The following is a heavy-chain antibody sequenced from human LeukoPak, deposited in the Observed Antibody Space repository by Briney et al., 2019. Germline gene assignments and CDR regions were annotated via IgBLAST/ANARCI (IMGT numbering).Heavy chain of an antibody. CDR3: ARGGYDILTGYLSYQDY. D-gene: IGHD3-9*01. CDR1: GGSLSIYY. V-gene: IGHV4-59*01. J-gene: IGHJ4*02. CDR2: IYYSGST. Sequence: SETLSLTCTLSGGSLSIYYWSWIRQPPGKGLEWIGYIYYSGSTNYNPSLKSRITISVDTSKNQFSLKLSSVNAADTAVYYCARGGYDILTGYLSYQDYWGQGTLVTVSS.